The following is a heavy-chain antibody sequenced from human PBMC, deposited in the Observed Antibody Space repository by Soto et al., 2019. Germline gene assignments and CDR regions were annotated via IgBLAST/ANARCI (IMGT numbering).Heavy chain of an antibody. Sequence: SENLSLTCAVDGVSFTNFYWSWIPQTPGKGLEWIGEINHSGSTNYNPSLKSRVTISVDTSKNQFSLKLSSVTAADTAVYYCARVHDAYYYYGMDVWGQGTTVT. CDR1: GVSFTNFY. J-gene: IGHJ6*02. CDR3: ARVHDAYYYYGMDV. CDR2: INHSGST. D-gene: IGHD1-1*01. V-gene: IGHV4-34*01.